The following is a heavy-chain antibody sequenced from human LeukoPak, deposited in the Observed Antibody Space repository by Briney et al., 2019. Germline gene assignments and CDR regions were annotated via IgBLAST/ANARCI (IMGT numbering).Heavy chain of an antibody. CDR3: ARYYDRTGFDY. Sequence: PSETLSLTCTVSNGSVRSYYWSWVRQSPGKGLEWIGYIYYSGSTNYNPSLMSRVTISIHTSRNQFSLMLSSVTAADTAMYYCARYYDRTGFDYWGQGTLVTVSS. V-gene: IGHV4-59*08. CDR2: IYYSGST. CDR1: NGSVRSYY. J-gene: IGHJ4*02. D-gene: IGHD3-16*01.